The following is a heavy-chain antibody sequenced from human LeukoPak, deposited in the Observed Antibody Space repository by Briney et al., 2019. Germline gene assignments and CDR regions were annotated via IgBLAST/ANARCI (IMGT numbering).Heavy chain of an antibody. CDR2: IYYSGST. CDR3: ARVEGGLLWFGESYYLDY. V-gene: IGHV4-39*07. CDR1: GGSISSSSYY. D-gene: IGHD3-10*01. J-gene: IGHJ4*02. Sequence: SETLSLTCTVSGGSISSSSYYWGWIRQPPGKGLEWIGSIYYSGSTYYDPSLKSRVTISVDTSKNQFSLKLSSVTAADTAVYYCARVEGGLLWFGESYYLDYWGQGTLVTVSS.